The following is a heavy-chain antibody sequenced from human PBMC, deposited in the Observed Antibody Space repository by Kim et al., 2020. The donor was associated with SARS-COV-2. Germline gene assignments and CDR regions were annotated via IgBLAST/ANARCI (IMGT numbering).Heavy chain of an antibody. CDR2: IIPILGIA. CDR3: ARAYCSSTSCYLNTNYYYYGMDV. CDR1: GGTFSSYA. J-gene: IGHJ6*02. Sequence: SVKVSCKASGGTFSSYAISWVRQAPGQGLEWMGRIIPILGIANYAQKFQGRVTITADKSTSTAYMELSSLRSEDTAGYYCARAYCSSTSCYLNTNYYYYGMDVWGQGTTVTVSS. V-gene: IGHV1-69*04. D-gene: IGHD2-2*01.